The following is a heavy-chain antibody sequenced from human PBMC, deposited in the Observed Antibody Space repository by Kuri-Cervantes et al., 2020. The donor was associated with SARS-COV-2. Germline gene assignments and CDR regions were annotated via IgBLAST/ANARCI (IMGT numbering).Heavy chain of an antibody. CDR1: GFTFNTYG. D-gene: IGHD2-2*02. CDR2: ISYDGSNR. V-gene: IGHV3-30*12. CDR3: TTDPIVVVPGAIVA. Sequence: SLKISCAASGFTFNTYGMHWVRQAPGKGLEWVAVISYDGSNRYHADSVKRRFTISSDNSKNTLYLQMNSLKAEDTAVYYCTTDPIVVVPGAIVAWGQGTLVTVSS. J-gene: IGHJ5*02.